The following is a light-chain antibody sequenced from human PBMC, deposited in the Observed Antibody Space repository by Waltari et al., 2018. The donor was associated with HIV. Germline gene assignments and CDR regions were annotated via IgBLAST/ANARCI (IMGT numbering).Light chain of an antibody. CDR1: SCSLASNY. Sequence: NFMLTQPHSVSESPGKPVTISFTLSSCSLASNYVPWSPQRPGSAPTTVIYEDNQRPSGVPDRFSGSIDSSSNSASLTISGLKTEDEADYYCQSYDSSNHNWVFGGGTKLTVL. CDR2: EDN. J-gene: IGLJ3*02. CDR3: QSYDSSNHNWV. V-gene: IGLV6-57*04.